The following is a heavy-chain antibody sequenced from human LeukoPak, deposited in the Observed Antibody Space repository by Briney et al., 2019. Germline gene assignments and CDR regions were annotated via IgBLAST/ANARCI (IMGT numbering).Heavy chain of an antibody. CDR2: MNPNSGNT. D-gene: IGHD3-10*01. J-gene: IGHJ5*02. CDR3: ARDFSLWFGELLSPGNWFDP. CDR1: GYTFTSYD. Sequence: ASVKVSCKASGYTFTSYDINWVRQATGQGLEWMGWMNPNSGNTGYAQKFQGRVTMTRDTSISTAYMELSRLRSDDTAVYYCARDFSLWFGELLSPGNWFDPWGQGTLVTVSS. V-gene: IGHV1-8*01.